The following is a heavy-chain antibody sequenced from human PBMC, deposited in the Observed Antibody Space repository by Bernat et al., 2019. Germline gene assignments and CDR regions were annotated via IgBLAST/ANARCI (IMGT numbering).Heavy chain of an antibody. V-gene: IGHV5-51*01. CDR1: GYSFTIYW. CDR3: ARQSGFVGPNYYMDV. D-gene: IGHD1-26*01. Sequence: EVQLVQSGAEVKKPGESLEISCKVSGYSFTIYWIAWVRQMPEKGLEWMGIIYPDDSDTRYNPSFQGKVTISADRSISTAYLQWSSLKASDTAMYYCARQSGFVGPNYYMDVWGKGTTVTVSS. CDR2: IYPDDSDT. J-gene: IGHJ6*03.